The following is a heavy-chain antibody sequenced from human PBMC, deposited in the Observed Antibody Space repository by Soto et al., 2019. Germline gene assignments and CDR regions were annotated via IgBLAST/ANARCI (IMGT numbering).Heavy chain of an antibody. CDR2: IWYDGSNK. J-gene: IGHJ4*02. CDR1: GFTSSSYG. Sequence: PGXSLRLSCAASGFTSSSYGMHCVRQAPVKGLEWVAVIWYDGSNKYYADSVKGRFTISRDNAKNSLYLQMNSLRAEDTAVYYCARDPPLSIPLGELSLAPYWGQGTLVTVSS. CDR3: ARDPPLSIPLGELSLAPY. D-gene: IGHD3-16*02. V-gene: IGHV3-33*01.